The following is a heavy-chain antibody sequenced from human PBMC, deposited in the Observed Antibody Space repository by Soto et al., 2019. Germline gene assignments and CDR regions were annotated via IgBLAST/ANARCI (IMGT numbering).Heavy chain of an antibody. CDR3: AKDTGRLTSFPNYFDS. CDR1: GFTFSDYG. D-gene: IGHD3-9*01. J-gene: IGHJ4*02. V-gene: IGHV3-23*01. CDR2: LSGSGGET. Sequence: GGSLRLSCAASGFTFSDYGMAWVRQAPGKGLEWVSALSGSGGETYYADSVKGRFTISRDNSKNTLSLQMNSLRAEDTAVYYCAKDTGRLTSFPNYFDSWGQGTLVTVSS.